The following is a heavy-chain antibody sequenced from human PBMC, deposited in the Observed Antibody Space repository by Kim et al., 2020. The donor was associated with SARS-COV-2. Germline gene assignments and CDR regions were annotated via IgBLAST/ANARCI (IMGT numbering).Heavy chain of an antibody. CDR2: IYYSGST. Sequence: SETLSLTCTVSGGSISSYYWSWIRQPPGKGLEWIGYIYYSGSTNYNPSLKSRVTISVDTSKNQFSLKLSSVTAADTAVYYCARVSGYDSSGYDLYDAFDIWGQGTMVTVSS. CDR3: ARVSGYDSSGYDLYDAFDI. D-gene: IGHD3-22*01. CDR1: GGSISSYY. J-gene: IGHJ3*02. V-gene: IGHV4-59*13.